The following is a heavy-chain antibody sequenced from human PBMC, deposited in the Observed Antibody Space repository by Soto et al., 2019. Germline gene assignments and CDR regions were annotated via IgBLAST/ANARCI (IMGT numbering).Heavy chain of an antibody. CDR1: SGSISSSNW. Sequence: SETLSLTCAVSSGSISSSNWWSWVRPPPGKGLEWIGEIYHSGSTNYNPSLKSRVTISVDKSKNQFSLKLSSVTAEDTAVYYCARDRTIVVPAAIIWGQGTLVTVSS. V-gene: IGHV4-4*02. CDR3: ARDRTIVVPAAII. CDR2: IYHSGST. J-gene: IGHJ4*02. D-gene: IGHD2-2*01.